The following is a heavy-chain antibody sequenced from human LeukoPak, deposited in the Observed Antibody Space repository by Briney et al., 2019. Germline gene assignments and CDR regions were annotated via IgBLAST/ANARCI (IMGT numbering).Heavy chain of an antibody. CDR3: AKREQYRPLLFD. D-gene: IGHD2-21*02. J-gene: IGHJ4*02. CDR2: ISYDGSTQ. CDR1: GFTFSSCG. V-gene: IGHV3-30*18. Sequence: PGRSLRPSCAASGFTFSSCGMHWVRQAPGKGLEWVAVISYDGSTQYYADSVKGRFTISRDNSKNTLYLQMNSLRVEDTAVYYCAKREQYRPLLFDWGQGTLVTVSS.